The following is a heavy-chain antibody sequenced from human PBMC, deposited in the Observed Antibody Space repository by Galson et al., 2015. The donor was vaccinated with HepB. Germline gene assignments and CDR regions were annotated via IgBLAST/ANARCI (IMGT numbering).Heavy chain of an antibody. D-gene: IGHD2-2*01. Sequence: SVKVSCKASGYTFTSYDITWVRQATGQGLEWMGWMNPDSGIIGYAQKFQGRVTMTRNISTSTAYMELSGLRSEDTAVYYCARGYCSSDSCISPMDVWGKGTTVTVSS. CDR2: MNPDSGII. V-gene: IGHV1-8*01. J-gene: IGHJ6*03. CDR1: GYTFTSYD. CDR3: ARGYCSSDSCISPMDV.